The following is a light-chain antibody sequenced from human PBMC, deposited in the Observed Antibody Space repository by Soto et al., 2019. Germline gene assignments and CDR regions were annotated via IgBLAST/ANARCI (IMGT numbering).Light chain of an antibody. J-gene: IGLJ2*01. V-gene: IGLV2-14*03. CDR2: DVN. CDR1: SSDIGTYDY. CDR3: SSYTTSSSVI. Sequence: QSVLTQPASVSGSPGQSIAISCNGTSSDIGTYDYVSWYQQHPGKAPKLMLFDVNHRPSGVSDRFFGSKSGNTASLTTSGLQAEDEADYYCSSYTTSSSVIFGGGTKLTVL.